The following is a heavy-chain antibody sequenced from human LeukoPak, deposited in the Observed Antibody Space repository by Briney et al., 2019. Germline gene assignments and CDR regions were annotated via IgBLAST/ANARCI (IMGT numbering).Heavy chain of an antibody. CDR1: GGSFSGYY. Sequence: PSETLSLTCAVYGGSFSGYYWSWIRQPPGKGLEWIGEINHSGSTNYNPSLKSRVTISVDTSKNQFSLKLSSVTAADTAVYYCAREIVGATEGYWGQGTLVTVSS. V-gene: IGHV4-34*01. CDR3: AREIVGATEGY. J-gene: IGHJ4*02. CDR2: INHSGST. D-gene: IGHD1-26*01.